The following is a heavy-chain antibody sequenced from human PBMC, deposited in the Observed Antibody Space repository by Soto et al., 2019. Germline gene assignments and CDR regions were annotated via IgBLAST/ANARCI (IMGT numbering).Heavy chain of an antibody. V-gene: IGHV2-5*02. Sequence: QITLRESGPTLVKPTQTLTLTCTFSAFSLSTSEVGVAWIRQPPGKALEWLALIYWDDDKRYSPSLKSRLTITKDTSKNQVVLTMTNMDPVDTATYYCAHKGGRGAGMDLWGQGTTVTVSS. D-gene: IGHD2-15*01. CDR1: AFSLSTSEVG. CDR2: IYWDDDK. CDR3: AHKGGRGAGMDL. J-gene: IGHJ6*02.